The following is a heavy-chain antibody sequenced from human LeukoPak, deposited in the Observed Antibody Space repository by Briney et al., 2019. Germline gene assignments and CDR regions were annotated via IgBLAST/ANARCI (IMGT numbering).Heavy chain of an antibody. CDR1: GGTFSSYA. CDR2: IIPIFGTA. D-gene: IGHD3-10*01. V-gene: IGHV1-69*13. Sequence: SVKVSCKASGGTFSSYAISWVRQAPGQGLEWMGGIIPIFGTANYAKKFQGRVTITADESTSTAYMELSSLRSEDTAVYYCARESDYGSGSLLIYFDYWGQGTLVTVPS. CDR3: ARESDYGSGSLLIYFDY. J-gene: IGHJ4*02.